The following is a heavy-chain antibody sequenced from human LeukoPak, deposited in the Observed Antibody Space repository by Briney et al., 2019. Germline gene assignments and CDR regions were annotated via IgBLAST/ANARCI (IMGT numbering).Heavy chain of an antibody. CDR2: MWYDGSNK. D-gene: IGHD2-15*01. CDR3: ARAHCSGGSCYGNYYYYYGMDV. J-gene: IGHJ6*02. Sequence: GGSLRLSCAASGFTFSSYGMHWVRQAPGKGLEWVAVMWYDGSNKYHADSVKGRFTISRDNSKNTLYLQMNSLRVEDTAVYYCARAHCSGGSCYGNYYYYYGMDVWGQGTTVTVSS. CDR1: GFTFSSYG. V-gene: IGHV3-33*01.